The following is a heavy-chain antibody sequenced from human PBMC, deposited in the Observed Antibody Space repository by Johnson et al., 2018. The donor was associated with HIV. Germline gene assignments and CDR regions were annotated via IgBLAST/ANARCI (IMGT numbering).Heavy chain of an antibody. CDR1: GFTFSSYD. CDR3: ARDTSWSDTGSIDAFDI. CDR2: IWYDGSNK. V-gene: IGHV3-33*08. J-gene: IGHJ3*02. Sequence: QVQVVESGGGLVQPGGSLRLSCAASGFTFSSYDMHWVRQAPGKGLEWVAVIWYDGSNKYYAESVKGRFTISRDNSKNMLYLQMNSLRAEDTAVYYCARDTSWSDTGSIDAFDIWGQGTMVTVSS. D-gene: IGHD1-14*01.